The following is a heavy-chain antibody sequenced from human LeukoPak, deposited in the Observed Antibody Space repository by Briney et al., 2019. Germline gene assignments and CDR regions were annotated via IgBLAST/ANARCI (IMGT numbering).Heavy chain of an antibody. J-gene: IGHJ4*02. V-gene: IGHV3-30-3*01. Sequence: GGSLRLSCTASGFTFSSYAMHWVRQAPGKGLEWVAFISYDGSNNNYADSVKGRFTISRDNSRNTLYLQVNSLRAEDTAVYYCARDSPRVAAAEGLYYFDYWGQGTLVTVSS. CDR2: ISYDGSNN. CDR3: ARDSPRVAAAEGLYYFDY. CDR1: GFTFSSYA. D-gene: IGHD6-13*01.